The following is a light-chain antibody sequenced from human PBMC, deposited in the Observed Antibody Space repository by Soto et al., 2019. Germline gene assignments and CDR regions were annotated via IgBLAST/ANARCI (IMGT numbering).Light chain of an antibody. CDR1: QSISSY. Sequence: DIQMTQSPSSLSASVGDRVTITCRASQSISSYLTWYQQKPGKAPKLLIYAASSLQSGVPSRFRESGSWTDFTPTIRCLQTADCGTCYCQQSYSTRCTFGHGTPVEIK. V-gene: IGKV1-39*01. CDR3: QQSYSTRCT. CDR2: AAS. J-gene: IGKJ1*01.